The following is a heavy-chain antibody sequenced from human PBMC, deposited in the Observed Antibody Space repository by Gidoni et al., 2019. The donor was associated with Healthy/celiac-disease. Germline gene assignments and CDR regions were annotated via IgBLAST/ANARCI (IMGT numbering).Heavy chain of an antibody. Sequence: QLQLQEPGTGLVKPSENLSLTCTVSGGSISRNNYYWGWIRQPPGKVQDWIGSIYYRGSPYYNPSLKIRVTISVDTSTNPFSLKLSSVTAADTAVYFCVSLDYIGYDPDYWGQGTLVTVSS. CDR2: IYYRGSP. D-gene: IGHD5-12*01. CDR1: GGSISRNNYY. CDR3: VSLDYIGYDPDY. V-gene: IGHV4-39*01. J-gene: IGHJ4*02.